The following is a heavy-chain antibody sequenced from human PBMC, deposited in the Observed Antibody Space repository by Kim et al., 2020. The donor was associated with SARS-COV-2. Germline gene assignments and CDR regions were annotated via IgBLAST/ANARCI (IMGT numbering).Heavy chain of an antibody. V-gene: IGHV3-48*02. CDR2: ISSSSSTI. Sequence: GGSLRLSCAASGFTFSSYSMNWVRQAPGKGLEWVSYISSSSSTIYYADSVKGRFTISRDNAKNSLYLQMNSLRDEDTAVYYCARGQGGIPASHYYYYYGMDVWGQGTTVTVSS. CDR3: ARGQGGIPASHYYYYYGMDV. J-gene: IGHJ6*02. D-gene: IGHD2-2*01. CDR1: GFTFSSYS.